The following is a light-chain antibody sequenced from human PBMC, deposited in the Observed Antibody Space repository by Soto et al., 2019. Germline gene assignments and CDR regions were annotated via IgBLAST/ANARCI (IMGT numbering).Light chain of an antibody. V-gene: IGLV2-14*01. CDR2: EVS. CDR1: SSDVGKYDY. CDR3: SSYTSSDTLV. J-gene: IGLJ2*01. Sequence: QSVLTQPPSASGSPGQSVTISCTGTSSDVGKYDYVSWYQQHPGKAPKLMISEVSNRPSGVSNRFSGSKSGNTASLTISGLQAEDEADYYCSSYTSSDTLVFGAGTQLTVL.